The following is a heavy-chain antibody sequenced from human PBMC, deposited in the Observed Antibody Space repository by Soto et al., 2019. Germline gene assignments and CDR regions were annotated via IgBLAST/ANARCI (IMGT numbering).Heavy chain of an antibody. J-gene: IGHJ4*02. D-gene: IGHD2-21*02. Sequence: LSCVGSGFTFSTYEMQWVRQAPGKGLEWVSYISSGGSTIFYGESVKGRFTVSRDNDRSSLYLQMNSLRVEDSGVYYCARIGTVLTPDDSWGQGTLVTVSS. CDR2: ISSGGSTI. V-gene: IGHV3-48*03. CDR3: ARIGTVLTPDDS. CDR1: GFTFSTYE.